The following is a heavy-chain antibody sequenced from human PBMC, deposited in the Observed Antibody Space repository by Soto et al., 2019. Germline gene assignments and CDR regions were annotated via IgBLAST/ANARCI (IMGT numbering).Heavy chain of an antibody. V-gene: IGHV4-59*01. J-gene: IGHJ6*02. D-gene: IGHD5-18*01. CDR2: IYYSWST. CDR1: GGSISSYY. Sequence: SETLSLTCTVSGGSISSYYWSWIRQPPGKGLEWSGYIYYSWSTNYNHSLKSRVTISGDTSKNQFSLKLSSVTAADTAVYYRARDLRSYGKGGWYYYGMDVWGQGTTVTVSS. CDR3: ARDLRSYGKGGWYYYGMDV.